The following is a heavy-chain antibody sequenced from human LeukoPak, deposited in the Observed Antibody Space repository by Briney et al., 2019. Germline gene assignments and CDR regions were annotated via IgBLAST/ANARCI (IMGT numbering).Heavy chain of an antibody. J-gene: IGHJ5*02. V-gene: IGHV5-51*01. CDR2: IYPGDSDT. CDR3: ARSYDFWETNLNWFDP. Sequence: ESLKISCKGSGYSFTSYWIGWVRQMPGKGLEWMGIIYPGDSDTRYSPSFQGQVTISADKSISTAYLQWSSLKASDTAMYYCARSYDFWETNLNWFDPWGQGTLVTVSS. D-gene: IGHD3-3*01. CDR1: GYSFTSYW.